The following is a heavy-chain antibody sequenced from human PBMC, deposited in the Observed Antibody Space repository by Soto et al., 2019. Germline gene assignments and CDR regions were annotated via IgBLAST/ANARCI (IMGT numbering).Heavy chain of an antibody. J-gene: IGHJ4*02. D-gene: IGHD3-16*01. Sequence: WGSLRVSCASSVFTFSNAWMNWVRQAPGKGLEWVGRIKSKTDGGTTDYAAPVKGRFTISRDDSKNTLYVQMNSLKPEDTAVYYCPTSTLVWGQGTLVTVSS. V-gene: IGHV3-15*01. CDR2: IKSKTDGGTT. CDR3: PTSTLV. CDR1: VFTFSNAW.